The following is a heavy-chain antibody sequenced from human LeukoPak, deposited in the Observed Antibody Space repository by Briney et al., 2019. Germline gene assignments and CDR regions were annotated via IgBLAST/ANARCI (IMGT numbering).Heavy chain of an antibody. CDR1: GFSISSNY. V-gene: IGHV3-53*01. J-gene: IGHJ4*02. Sequence: LGGSLRLSCAASGFSISSNYISRVRQAPGKGLEWVSVIYSGGSGGSTYYADSVKGRFTISRDNSKNTLYLQMNSLRAEDTAVYYCANGGRLQGAARIQYFDYWGQGTLVTVSS. CDR3: ANGGRLQGAARIQYFDY. D-gene: IGHD5-24*01. CDR2: IYSGGSGGST.